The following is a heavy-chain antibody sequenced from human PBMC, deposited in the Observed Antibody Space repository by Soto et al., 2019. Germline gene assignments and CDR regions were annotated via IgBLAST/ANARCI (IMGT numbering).Heavy chain of an antibody. V-gene: IGHV3-30-3*01. D-gene: IGHD1-26*01. CDR2: ISYDGSNK. CDR1: GFTFSSYA. CDR3: VREVGIDVQKYFAP. J-gene: IGHJ5*02. Sequence: GGSLRLSCAASGFTFSSYAMHWVRQAPGKGLEWVAVISYDGSNKYYADSVKGRFTISRDNSKNTLYLQMNSLRAEDTAVYYCVREVGIDVQKYFAPWGQGTQVTVSS.